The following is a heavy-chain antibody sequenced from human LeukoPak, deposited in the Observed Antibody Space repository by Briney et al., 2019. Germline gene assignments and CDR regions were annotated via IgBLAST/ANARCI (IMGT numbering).Heavy chain of an antibody. J-gene: IGHJ4*02. D-gene: IGHD3-22*01. CDR1: GFTFSTYS. CDR3: ARDKGDYHTSGSLFVF. CDR2: ISSNNRYI. V-gene: IGHV3-21*01. Sequence: PGGSLRLSCAASGFTFSTYSMNWVRQAPGKGLEWVSSISSNNRYIYYADSAKGRFTISRDNAKNSLYLQMNSLRAEDTAMYYCARDKGDYHTSGSLFVFGGQGTLVTVSS.